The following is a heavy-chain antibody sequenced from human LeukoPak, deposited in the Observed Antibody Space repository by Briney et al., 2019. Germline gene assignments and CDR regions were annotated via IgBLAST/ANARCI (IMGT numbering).Heavy chain of an antibody. V-gene: IGHV1-46*01. CDR1: GYTFTNYY. D-gene: IGHD4-17*01. J-gene: IGHJ4*02. CDR3: ARAHYGDYVHFDY. CDR2: INPSGGST. Sequence: ASVKVSCKASGYTFTNYYMHWVRQARGQGLEWMVIINPSGGSTSYAQKFQDRVTMTRDMSTSTVYMELSSLRSEDTAVYYCARAHYGDYVHFDYWGQGTLVTVSS.